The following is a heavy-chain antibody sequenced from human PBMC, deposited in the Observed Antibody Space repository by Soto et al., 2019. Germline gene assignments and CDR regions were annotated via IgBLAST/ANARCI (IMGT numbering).Heavy chain of an antibody. J-gene: IGHJ5*02. CDR3: ARVVVGSAVNWFDP. CDR2: ISAYNGNT. Sequence: ASVKVSCKASGYTFTSYGITWVRQAPGQGLEWMGWISAYNGNTNYAQNLQGRVTMTTDTSTNTVYMELRSLTSDDTAVYFCARVVVGSAVNWFDPWGQGTLVTVSS. D-gene: IGHD2-21*01. V-gene: IGHV1-18*01. CDR1: GYTFTSYG.